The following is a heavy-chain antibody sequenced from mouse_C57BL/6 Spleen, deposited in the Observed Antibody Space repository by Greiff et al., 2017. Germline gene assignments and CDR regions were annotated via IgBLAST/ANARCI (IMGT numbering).Heavy chain of an antibody. CDR2: IDPSDSET. J-gene: IGHJ4*01. V-gene: IGHV1-52*01. D-gene: IGHD2-1*01. CDR1: GYTFTSYW. CDR3: ARRRYYGNYNYAMDY. Sequence: QVQLQQPGAELVRPGSSVKLSCKASGYTFTSYWVHWVKQRPIQGLEWIGNIDPSDSETHYNQKFKDKATLTVDKSSSTAYMQLSSLTSEDSAVYYCARRRYYGNYNYAMDYWGQGTSVTVSS.